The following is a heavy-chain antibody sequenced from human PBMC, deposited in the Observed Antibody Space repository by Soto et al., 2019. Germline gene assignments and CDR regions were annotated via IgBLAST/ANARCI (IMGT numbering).Heavy chain of an antibody. V-gene: IGHV4-59*01. CDR3: ARVYYDILTGFYNDY. D-gene: IGHD3-9*01. CDR1: GGSINRYY. CDR2: IYYSGST. J-gene: IGHJ4*02. Sequence: ASEALSLTCTVSGGSINRYYWTWILQPPGKGLEWIGYIYYSGSTNYNPSLKSRVTVSVDTSKNQFSLKLSSVTAADTAVYYCARVYYDILTGFYNDYWGQGNMVTVSS.